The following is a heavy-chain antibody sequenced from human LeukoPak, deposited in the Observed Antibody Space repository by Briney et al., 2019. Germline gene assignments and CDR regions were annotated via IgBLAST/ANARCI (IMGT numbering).Heavy chain of an antibody. CDR1: GYSFTSYW. Sequence: GESLKISCKGSGYSFTSYWIGWVRQMPGKGLEWMGIIYPGDSDTRYSPSFQGQVTISADKSISTAYLQWSSLKASDTAMYYCARGNGSYGSGKRSGWSYVDRPRTHFNWFDPWGQGTLVTVSS. CDR3: ARGNGSYGSGKRSGWSYVDRPRTHFNWFDP. J-gene: IGHJ5*02. V-gene: IGHV5-51*01. D-gene: IGHD3-10*01. CDR2: IYPGDSDT.